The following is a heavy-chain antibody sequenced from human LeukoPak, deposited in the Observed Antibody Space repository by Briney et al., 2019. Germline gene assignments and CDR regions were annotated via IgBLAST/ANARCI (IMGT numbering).Heavy chain of an antibody. Sequence: SETLSLTCTVSGYSISSGYYWDWIRQPPGEGLEWIGSIHHSGSTYYNPSLKSRVTISVDTSKNQFSLKLSSVTAADTAVYYCARVPRGLWSDYSIDYWGQGTLVTVSS. CDR1: GYSISSGYY. V-gene: IGHV4-38-2*02. J-gene: IGHJ4*02. CDR2: IHHSGST. CDR3: ARVPRGLWSDYSIDY. D-gene: IGHD5-18*01.